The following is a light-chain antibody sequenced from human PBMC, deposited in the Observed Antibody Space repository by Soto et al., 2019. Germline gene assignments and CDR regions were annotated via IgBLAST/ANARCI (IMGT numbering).Light chain of an antibody. Sequence: QAVVTQPASVSGSPGQSITISCTGTSSDVGNYNIVSWYQQHPGKAPKVMIYEGSKRPSGVSNRFSGSKSGNTASLTISGLQAEDEADYYCCSYAGRSTPVVFGGGTKVTVL. J-gene: IGLJ2*01. CDR2: EGS. V-gene: IGLV2-23*01. CDR1: SSDVGNYNI. CDR3: CSYAGRSTPVV.